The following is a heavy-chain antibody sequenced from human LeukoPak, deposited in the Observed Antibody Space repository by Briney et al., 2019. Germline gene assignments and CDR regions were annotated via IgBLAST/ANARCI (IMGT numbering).Heavy chain of an antibody. CDR2: IYTSGGS. J-gene: IGHJ3*02. D-gene: IGHD3-16*01. V-gene: IGHV4-4*09. CDR3: ARHPIVFGGSSGAFDI. Sequence: SETLSLTCTVSGASISDSYWSWIRQPPGKGLGWIGYIYTSGGSVYNPSLLGRVSISADMSKNQFSLNVNSVTAADTAVYFCARHPIVFGGSSGAFDIWGQGAMVTVTS. CDR1: GASISDSY.